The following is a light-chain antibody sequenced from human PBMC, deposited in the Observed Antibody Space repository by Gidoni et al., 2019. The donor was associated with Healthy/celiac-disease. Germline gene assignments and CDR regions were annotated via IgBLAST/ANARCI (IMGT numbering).Light chain of an antibody. Sequence: IHMPHSSSTLSASVGDRVTITCRASQSISSWLSWYQQKPGKAPKLLIYDASSLESGVPSRFSGSGSGTEFTLTISSLQPDDFATYYCQQYNSYSPYTFXQXTKLEIK. J-gene: IGKJ2*01. CDR1: QSISSW. CDR3: QQYNSYSPYT. V-gene: IGKV1-5*01. CDR2: DAS.